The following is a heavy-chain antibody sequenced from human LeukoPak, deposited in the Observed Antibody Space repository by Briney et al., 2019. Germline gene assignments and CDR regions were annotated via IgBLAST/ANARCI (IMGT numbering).Heavy chain of an antibody. CDR1: GYTFTGYY. Sequence: ASVKVSCKASGYTFTGYYMHWVRQAPGQGLERMGWINPNSGGTNYAQKFQGRVTMTRDTSISTAYMELSRLRSDDTAVYYCARVAITFVGRTLLDYWGQGTLVTVSS. CDR2: INPNSGGT. V-gene: IGHV1-2*02. CDR3: ARVAITFVGRTLLDY. D-gene: IGHD3-16*01. J-gene: IGHJ4*02.